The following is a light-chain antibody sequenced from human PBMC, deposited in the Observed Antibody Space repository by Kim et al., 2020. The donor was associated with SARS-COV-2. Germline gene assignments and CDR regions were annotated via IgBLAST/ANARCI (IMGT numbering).Light chain of an antibody. CDR1: QSVSSY. Sequence: EIVLTQSPATLSLSPGERATLSCRASQSVSSYLAWYQQKPGQGPRLLIYDASNRATGIPARFIGSGSGTDFTLTISSLEPEDCAVYFCQQRSNWPPFTFGPWTKVDIK. CDR2: DAS. CDR3: QQRSNWPPFT. J-gene: IGKJ3*01. V-gene: IGKV3-11*01.